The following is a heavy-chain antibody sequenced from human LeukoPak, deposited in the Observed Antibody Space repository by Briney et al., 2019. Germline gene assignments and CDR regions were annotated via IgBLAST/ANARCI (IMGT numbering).Heavy chain of an antibody. D-gene: IGHD6-19*01. Sequence: GGSLRLSCAASGFTVSSNYMSWVRQAPGKGLEWVSVIYSGGSTYYADSVKGRFTISRDNSKNTLYLQMNSLRAEDTAVYYCAREGGSGWHRSYYFDYWGQGTLVTVSS. CDR1: GFTVSSNY. CDR3: AREGGSGWHRSYYFDY. V-gene: IGHV3-53*01. J-gene: IGHJ4*02. CDR2: IYSGGST.